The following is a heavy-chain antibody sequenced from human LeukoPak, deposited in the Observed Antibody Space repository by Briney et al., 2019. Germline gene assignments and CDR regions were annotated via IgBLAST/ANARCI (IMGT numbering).Heavy chain of an antibody. CDR1: GFTFSRYG. V-gene: IGHV3-30*18. Sequence: PGGSLRLSCAASGFTFSRYGMHWVRQAPGKGLEWVAFISYDGNNKYYADSVKGRLTISRDNSKNTLYLQMNSLRGEDTAAYYCAKGLCIAVARQSTCYGMDVWGQGTTVTVSS. CDR2: ISYDGNNK. CDR3: AKGLCIAVARQSTCYGMDV. D-gene: IGHD6-19*01. J-gene: IGHJ6*02.